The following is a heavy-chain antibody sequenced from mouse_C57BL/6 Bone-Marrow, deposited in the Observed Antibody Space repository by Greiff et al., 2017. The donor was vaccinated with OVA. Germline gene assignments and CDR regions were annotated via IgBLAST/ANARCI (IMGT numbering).Heavy chain of an antibody. CDR1: GFTFSDYY. CDR2: ISNGGGST. Sequence: EVKLVESGGGLVQPGGSLKLSCAASGFTFSDYYMYWVRQTPEKRLEWVAYISNGGGSTYYPDTVKGRFTISSDNAKNTLYLQMSRLKSEDTAMYYCARQEGLRRGTFAYWGQGTLVTVSA. D-gene: IGHD2-4*01. CDR3: ARQEGLRRGTFAY. J-gene: IGHJ3*01. V-gene: IGHV5-12*01.